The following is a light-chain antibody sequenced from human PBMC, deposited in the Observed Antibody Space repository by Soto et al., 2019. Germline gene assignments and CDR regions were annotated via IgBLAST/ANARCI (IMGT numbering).Light chain of an antibody. CDR3: QQYNSYSQT. Sequence: DIQMTQSPSTLSASVGDRVIITCLASQSIGRWLAWYQQKPGKAPKLLIYDASSLESGVPSRFSGSGSGTEFTLTISSLQPDDFATYYCQQYNSYSQTFGQGTKVDIK. J-gene: IGKJ1*01. V-gene: IGKV1-5*01. CDR1: QSIGRW. CDR2: DAS.